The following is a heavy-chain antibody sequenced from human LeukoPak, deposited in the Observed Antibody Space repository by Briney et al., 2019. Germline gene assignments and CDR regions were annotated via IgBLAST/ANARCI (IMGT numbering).Heavy chain of an antibody. CDR3: ARDNGDYDFWSGTGYFDY. CDR1: DGSISSYY. V-gene: IGHV4-59*01. J-gene: IGHJ4*02. Sequence: SETLSLTCSVSDGSISSYYWSWIRQPPGKGLEWIGYIYYSGSTNYNPSLKSRVTISVDTSKNQFSLKLSSVTAADTAVYYCARDNGDYDFWSGTGYFDYWGQGTLVTVSS. CDR2: IYYSGST. D-gene: IGHD3-3*01.